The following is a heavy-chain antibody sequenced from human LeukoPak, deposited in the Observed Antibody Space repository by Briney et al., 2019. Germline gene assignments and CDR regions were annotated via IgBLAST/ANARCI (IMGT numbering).Heavy chain of an antibody. Sequence: PGGSLRLSCAASGFTFSSYAMHWVRQAPGKGLEYVSAISSNGGSTYYANSVKGRFTISRDNSKNTLYLQMGSLRAEDMAVYYCARDRLELLSRYYYYYMDVWGEGTTVTVSS. J-gene: IGHJ6*03. CDR2: ISSNGGST. D-gene: IGHD1-7*01. CDR1: GFTFSSYA. V-gene: IGHV3-64*01. CDR3: ARDRLELLSRYYYYYMDV.